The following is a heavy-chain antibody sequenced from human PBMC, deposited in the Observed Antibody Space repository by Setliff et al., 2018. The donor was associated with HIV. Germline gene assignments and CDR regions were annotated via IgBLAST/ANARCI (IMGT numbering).Heavy chain of an antibody. V-gene: IGHV4-61*02. D-gene: IGHD4-17*01. CDR2: IYSNGRT. J-gene: IGHJ3*01. CDR1: GGSITSGSYY. CDR3: ARVQMAYAAFDV. Sequence: SETLSLTCTVSGGSITSGSYYWSWIRQPAGKGLEWIGRIYSNGRTTHNPSLKSRVTISVDTSKHQFSLKLSSVTAADTAVYYCARVQMAYAAFDVWGQGTMVTVSS.